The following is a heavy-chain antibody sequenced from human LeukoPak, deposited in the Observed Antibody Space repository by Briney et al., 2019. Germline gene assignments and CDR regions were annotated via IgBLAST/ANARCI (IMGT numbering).Heavy chain of an antibody. CDR1: GFSFSNHY. J-gene: IGHJ4*02. V-gene: IGHV3-7*01. Sequence: GSLRLSCAASGFSFSNHYMRWIRQAPGKGLEWGANINEDGSNKWHLGSVKGRFTVSRDNARNALYLQMNSLRVEDTAVYYCTRVIVAVPGYFDYFDFWGQGALVTVSS. CDR3: TRVIVAVPGYFDYFDF. D-gene: IGHD6-19*01. CDR2: INEDGSNK.